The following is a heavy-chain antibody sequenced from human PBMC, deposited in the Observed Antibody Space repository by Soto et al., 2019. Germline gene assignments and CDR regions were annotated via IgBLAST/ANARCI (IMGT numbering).Heavy chain of an antibody. CDR1: GGSISSYY. J-gene: IGHJ5*02. Sequence: PSETLSLTCTVSGGSISSYYWSWIRQPPGKGLEWIGYIYYSGSTNYNPSLESRVTISVDTSKNQFSLKLSSVTAADTAVYYCARTYYDYIWGSPPRPRWFDPWGQGTLVTVSS. D-gene: IGHD3-16*01. CDR2: IYYSGST. V-gene: IGHV4-59*08. CDR3: ARTYYDYIWGSPPRPRWFDP.